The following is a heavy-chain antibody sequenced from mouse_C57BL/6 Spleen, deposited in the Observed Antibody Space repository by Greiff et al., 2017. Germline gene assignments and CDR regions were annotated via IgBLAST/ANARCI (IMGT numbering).Heavy chain of an antibody. D-gene: IGHD2-3*01. Sequence: EVKLVESEGGLVQPGSSMKLSCTASGFTFSDYYMAWVRQVPEKGLEWVANINYDGSSTYYLDSLKSRFIISRDNAKNILYLQMSSLKSEDTATYYCARDPYDGYYEGYFDYWGQGTTLTVSS. V-gene: IGHV5-16*01. CDR2: INYDGSST. J-gene: IGHJ2*01. CDR1: GFTFSDYY. CDR3: ARDPYDGYYEGYFDY.